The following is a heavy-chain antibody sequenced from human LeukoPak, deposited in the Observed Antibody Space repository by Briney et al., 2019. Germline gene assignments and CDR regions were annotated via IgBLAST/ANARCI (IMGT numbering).Heavy chain of an antibody. CDR2: IYKSGSP. J-gene: IGHJ6*02. CDR1: GDSIRSHY. CDR3: ASTGLGHTIYNFWSGYDVGYYYGMDV. Sequence: KPSETLSLTCTVSGDSIRSHYWSWTRQPAGKGLEWTGRIYKSGSPNYNPSLKRGVTMSVDTSKNQCSLMLSSVTAAYTAVYYCASTGLGHTIYNFWSGYDVGYYYGMDVWGQGTTVTVSS. V-gene: IGHV4-4*07. D-gene: IGHD3-3*01.